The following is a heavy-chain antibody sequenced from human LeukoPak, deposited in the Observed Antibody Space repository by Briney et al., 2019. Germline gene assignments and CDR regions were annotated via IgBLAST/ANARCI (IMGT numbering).Heavy chain of an antibody. Sequence: PGGSLRLSCAASGFTFSSYAMHWVRQAPGKGLEWVAVISYDGSNKYYADSVKGRFTISRDNSKNTLYLQMKSLRAEDTAVYYCARDQTSIAARPDAFDIWGQGTMVTVSS. CDR2: ISYDGSNK. D-gene: IGHD6-6*01. J-gene: IGHJ3*02. CDR1: GFTFSSYA. CDR3: ARDQTSIAARPDAFDI. V-gene: IGHV3-30*04.